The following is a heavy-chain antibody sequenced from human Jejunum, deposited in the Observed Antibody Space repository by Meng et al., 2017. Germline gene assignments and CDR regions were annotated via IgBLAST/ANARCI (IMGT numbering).Heavy chain of an antibody. CDR3: ARDSMGSLDY. CDR1: GGSVGRAGYQ. J-gene: IGHJ4*02. V-gene: IGHV4-61*08. CDR2: ANT. D-gene: IGHD1-26*01. Sequence: QGWGPGWVRRSESLSLICPVSGGSVGRAGYQWGWIRQPPGRGLEWIGYANTNYNPSLKRRVTISLDTSRNLFSLSLTSVTAADTAVYYCARDSMGSLDYWGQGILVTVSS.